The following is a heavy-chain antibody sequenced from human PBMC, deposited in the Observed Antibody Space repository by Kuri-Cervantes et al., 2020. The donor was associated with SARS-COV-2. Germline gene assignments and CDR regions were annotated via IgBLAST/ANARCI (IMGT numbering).Heavy chain of an antibody. CDR2: IGTAGDT. CDR3: ARDQTYYYDSSGYYYDWFDP. CDR1: GFTFSSYD. D-gene: IGHD3-22*01. Sequence: GESLKISCAASGFTFSSYDMHWVRQATGKGLEWVSAIGTAGDTYYPGSVKGRFTISRENAKNSLYLQMNSLRAEDTAVYYCARDQTYYYDSSGYYYDWFDPWGQGTLVTVSS. J-gene: IGHJ5*02. V-gene: IGHV3-13*01.